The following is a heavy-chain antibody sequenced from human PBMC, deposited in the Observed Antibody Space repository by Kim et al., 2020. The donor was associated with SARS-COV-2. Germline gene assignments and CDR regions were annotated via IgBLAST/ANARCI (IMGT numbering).Heavy chain of an antibody. D-gene: IGHD2-21*01. CDR3: ARDVAWFDP. CDR2: INTNTGNP. CDR1: GYTFINYA. J-gene: IGHJ5*02. Sequence: ASVKVSCKASGYTFINYAMNWVRQAPGQGLEWMGWINTNTGNPTYAQGFTGRFVFSLDTSVSTAYLQISSLRADDTAVYYCARDVAWFDPWGQGTLVTVS. V-gene: IGHV7-4-1*02.